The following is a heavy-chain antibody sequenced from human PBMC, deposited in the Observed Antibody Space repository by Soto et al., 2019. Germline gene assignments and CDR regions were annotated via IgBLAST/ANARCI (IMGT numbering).Heavy chain of an antibody. Sequence: QVQLVQSGAEVKKPGSSVKVSCKASGGTFSSYAISWVRQAPGQGLEWVGGIIPIFGTANYAQKFQGRVTITADESKSKAYMEVSSLRSEDTAVYYCAGGGIAARLAVWFDPWGQGTLVTVSS. CDR2: IIPIFGTA. J-gene: IGHJ5*02. D-gene: IGHD6-6*01. CDR3: AGGGIAARLAVWFDP. V-gene: IGHV1-69*12. CDR1: GGTFSSYA.